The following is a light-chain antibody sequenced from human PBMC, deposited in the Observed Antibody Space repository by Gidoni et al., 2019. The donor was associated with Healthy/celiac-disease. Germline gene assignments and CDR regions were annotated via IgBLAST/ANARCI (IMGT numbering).Light chain of an antibody. CDR2: YDS. Sequence: SYVLTQPPSVSVAPGKTAIITCGGNNIGGKSVHWYQQKPGQAPVLVIYYDSDRPSGIPERFSGSNSGNTATLTISWDEAGDEADYYCQVWDTTSDHVVFGGGTTLTVL. CDR3: QVWDTTSDHVV. J-gene: IGLJ2*01. CDR1: NIGGKS. V-gene: IGLV3-21*04.